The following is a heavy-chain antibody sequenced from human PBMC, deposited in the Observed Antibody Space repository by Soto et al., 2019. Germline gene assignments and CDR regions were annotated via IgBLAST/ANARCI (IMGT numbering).Heavy chain of an antibody. CDR1: GFTFSSYG. V-gene: IGHV3-33*01. CDR2: IWYDGSNK. CDR3: ARDPSSSSWDIDY. Sequence: GGSLGLSCAASGFTFSSYGMQWVRQAPGKGLEWVAVIWYDGSNKYYADSVKGRFTISRDNSKNTLYLQMNSLRAEDTAVYYCARDPSSSSWDIDYWGQGTLVTV. D-gene: IGHD6-13*01. J-gene: IGHJ4*02.